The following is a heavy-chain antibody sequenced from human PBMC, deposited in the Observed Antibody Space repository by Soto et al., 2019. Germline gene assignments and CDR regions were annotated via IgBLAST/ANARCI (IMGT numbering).Heavy chain of an antibody. CDR2: INAGNGNT. J-gene: IGHJ6*02. Sequence: QVQLVQSGAEVKKPGASVKVSCKASGYTFTSYAMHWVRQAPGQRLEWMGWINAGNGNTKYSQKFQGRVTITADESTSTAYMELSSLRSEDTAVYYCARGDGTGTTRYYGMDVWGQGTTVTVSS. D-gene: IGHD1-1*01. CDR3: ARGDGTGTTRYYGMDV. CDR1: GYTFTSYA. V-gene: IGHV1-3*01.